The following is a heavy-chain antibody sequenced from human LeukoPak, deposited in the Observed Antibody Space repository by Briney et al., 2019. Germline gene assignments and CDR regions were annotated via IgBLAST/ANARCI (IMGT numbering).Heavy chain of an antibody. CDR1: GGTFSSYA. CDR3: ARDRITMIVVEVFDY. Sequence: GASVKVSRKASGGTFSSYAISWVRQAPGQGLEWMGRIIPILGIANYAQKFQGRVTITADKSTSTAYMELSSLRSEDTAVYYCARDRITMIVVEVFDYWGQGTLVTVSS. J-gene: IGHJ4*02. D-gene: IGHD3-22*01. V-gene: IGHV1-69*04. CDR2: IIPILGIA.